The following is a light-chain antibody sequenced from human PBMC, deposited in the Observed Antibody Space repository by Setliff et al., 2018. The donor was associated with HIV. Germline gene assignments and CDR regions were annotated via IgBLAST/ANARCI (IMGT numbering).Light chain of an antibody. CDR3: NSHRSSSDV. J-gene: IGLJ1*01. Sequence: QSVLAQPPSVSGSPGQSVTISCTGTSSDVGRYNRVSWYQQPPGTAPKLMIYEVTNRPSGVPDRFSGSKSGSTASLTISGLQAEDEGDYYCNSHRSSSDVFGTGTKVTVL. CDR1: SSDVGRYNR. V-gene: IGLV2-18*02. CDR2: EVT.